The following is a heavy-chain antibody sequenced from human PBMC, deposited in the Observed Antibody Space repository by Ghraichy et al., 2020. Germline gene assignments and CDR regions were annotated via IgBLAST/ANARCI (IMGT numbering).Heavy chain of an antibody. V-gene: IGHV3-23*01. Sequence: GESLNISCAASGFTFSSYAMSWVRQAPGKGLEWVSAISGSGGSTYYADSVKGRFTISRDNSKNTLYLQMNSLRAEDTAVYYCAKDAPSMVRGARKGKPFDYWGQGTLVTVSS. CDR3: AKDAPSMVRGARKGKPFDY. CDR2: ISGSGGST. CDR1: GFTFSSYA. J-gene: IGHJ4*02. D-gene: IGHD3-10*01.